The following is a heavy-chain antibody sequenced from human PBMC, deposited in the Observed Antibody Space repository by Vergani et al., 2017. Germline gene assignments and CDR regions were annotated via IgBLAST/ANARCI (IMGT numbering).Heavy chain of an antibody. J-gene: IGHJ4*02. Sequence: VQLVESGGGVVQPGRSLRLSCAASGFTFSSYAMHWVRQAPGKGLEWVAKIKQDGSEKYYVDSVKGRFTISRDNAKNSLYLQMNSLRAEDTAVYYCARDGQGFWSGYYTGDHFDYWGQGTLVTVSS. CDR2: IKQDGSEK. CDR3: ARDGQGFWSGYYTGDHFDY. V-gene: IGHV3-7*03. D-gene: IGHD3-3*01. CDR1: GFTFSSYA.